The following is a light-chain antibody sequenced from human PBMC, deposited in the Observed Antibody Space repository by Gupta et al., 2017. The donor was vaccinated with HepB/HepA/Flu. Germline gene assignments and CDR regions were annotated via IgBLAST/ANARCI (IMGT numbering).Light chain of an antibody. V-gene: IGKV3-20*01. J-gene: IGKJ5*01. Sequence: EIVLTQSPGTLSLSPGERATLSCRASQTVNTIYLAWYQQKFGQAPRLLIYGVSNRATGIPDRFSGSGSGTDFTLTVSRLEPEDFAVYYCQQYGNAPVTFGQGTRLEIK. CDR1: QTVNTIY. CDR2: GVS. CDR3: QQYGNAPVT.